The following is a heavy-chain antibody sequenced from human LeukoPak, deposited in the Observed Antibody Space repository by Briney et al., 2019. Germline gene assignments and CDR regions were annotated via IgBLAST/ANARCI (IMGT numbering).Heavy chain of an antibody. Sequence: ASVKVSCKASGYTFTDYALTWVRQAPGQGLEWMGWINTNTGHPTYAQGFKGRFVFSLDTSVNTADLQISSLKAEDTATYFCARLITFCADGGCHNPEYSHYFDYWGQGTLVTVSS. D-gene: IGHD2-8*01. V-gene: IGHV7-4-1*02. CDR2: INTNTGHP. J-gene: IGHJ4*02. CDR1: GYTFTDYA. CDR3: ARLITFCADGGCHNPEYSHYFDY.